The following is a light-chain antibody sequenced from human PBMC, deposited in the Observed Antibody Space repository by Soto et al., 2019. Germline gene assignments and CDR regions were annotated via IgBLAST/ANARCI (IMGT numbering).Light chain of an antibody. V-gene: IGKV3-20*01. J-gene: IGKJ5*01. CDR1: QSVSSY. Sequence: EIVLTQSPATLSLSPGERATLSCRASQSVSSYLAWYQQKPGQAPRLLIYDASNRATGIPARFSGSGSGTDFTLTISRLEPEDFAVYYCQQYGGSPPLTFGQGTRLEIK. CDR3: QQYGGSPPLT. CDR2: DAS.